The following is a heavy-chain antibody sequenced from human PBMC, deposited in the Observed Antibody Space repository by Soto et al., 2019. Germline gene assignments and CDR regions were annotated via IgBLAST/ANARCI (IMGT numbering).Heavy chain of an antibody. CDR2: ISWNSGSI. Sequence: EVQLVESGGGLVQPGRSLRLSCAASGFTFDDYAMHWVRQAPGKGLEWVSGISWNSGSIGYADSVKGRFTISRDNAKNSLYLQMNSLRAEDTAVYYCAKDYSNYAGWFDPWGQGTLVTVSS. J-gene: IGHJ5*02. CDR3: AKDYSNYAGWFDP. D-gene: IGHD4-4*01. V-gene: IGHV3-9*01. CDR1: GFTFDDYA.